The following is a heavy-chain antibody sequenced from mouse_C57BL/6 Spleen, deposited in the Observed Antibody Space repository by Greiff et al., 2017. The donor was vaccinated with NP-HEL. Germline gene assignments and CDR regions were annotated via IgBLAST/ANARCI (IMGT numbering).Heavy chain of an antibody. CDR3: AGTTVVATDYAMDD. CDR1: GFTFSDYY. J-gene: IGHJ4*01. D-gene: IGHD1-1*01. Sequence: EVMLVESGGGLVQPGGSLKLSCAASGFTFSDYYMYWVRQTPEKRLEWVAYISNCGGSPNSPDTVTGRFTTSRDNAINTLYLQMSRLKSEDTAMYYCAGTTVVATDYAMDDWGQGTSVTVSA. V-gene: IGHV5-12*01. CDR2: ISNCGGSP.